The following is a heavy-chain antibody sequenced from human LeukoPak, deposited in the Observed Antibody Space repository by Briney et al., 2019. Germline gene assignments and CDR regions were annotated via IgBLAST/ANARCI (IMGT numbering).Heavy chain of an antibody. J-gene: IGHJ6*03. D-gene: IGHD2-15*01. V-gene: IGHV3-23*01. Sequence: GGSLRLSCAASGFTFSSYGMHWVRQAPGKGLEWVSAISGSGGSTYYADSVKGRFTISRDNSKNTLYLQMNSLRAEDTAVYYCAKATRYYYYYMDVWGKGTTVTVSS. CDR3: AKATRYYYYYMDV. CDR1: GFTFSSYG. CDR2: ISGSGGST.